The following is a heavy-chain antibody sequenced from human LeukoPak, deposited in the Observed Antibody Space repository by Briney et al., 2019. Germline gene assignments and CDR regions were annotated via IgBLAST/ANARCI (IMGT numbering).Heavy chain of an antibody. CDR2: IYYSGST. CDR1: GGSISSGDYY. J-gene: IGHJ4*02. V-gene: IGHV4-30-4*01. Sequence: PSQTLSLTCTVSGGSISSGDYYWSWIRQPPGKGLEWIGYIYYSGSTYYNPSLKSRVTISVDTSKNQFSLKLSSVTAADTAVYYCARDAGSGTTVTLDYWGQGTLVTVSS. CDR3: ARDAGSGTTVTLDY. D-gene: IGHD4-17*01.